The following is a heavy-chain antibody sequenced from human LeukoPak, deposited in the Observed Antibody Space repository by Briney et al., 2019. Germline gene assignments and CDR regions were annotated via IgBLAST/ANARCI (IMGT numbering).Heavy chain of an antibody. D-gene: IGHD3-16*01. V-gene: IGHV3-23*01. Sequence: PGGSLRLSCAASGFTFSSHGMNWVRQAPGKGLEWVSGISPSGGITYCTDSVKGRFTISRDNSKNTVSLQMNSLRGEDTAVYYCAKDDAWGRYKDWGQGTLVTVSS. CDR3: AKDDAWGRYKD. CDR2: ISPSGGIT. J-gene: IGHJ1*01. CDR1: GFTFSSHG.